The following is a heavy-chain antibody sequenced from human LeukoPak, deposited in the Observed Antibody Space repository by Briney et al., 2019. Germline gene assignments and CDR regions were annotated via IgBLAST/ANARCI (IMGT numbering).Heavy chain of an antibody. J-gene: IGHJ4*02. V-gene: IGHV1-69*06. Sequence: GASVKVSCKASGGTFSSYAISWVRQAPGQGLEWMGGIIPIFGTANYAQKFQGRVTITADKSTSTAYMELSSLRSEDTAVYYCARGAYSYGYTASFDYWGQGTLVTVSS. CDR3: ARGAYSYGYTASFDY. CDR2: IIPIFGTA. D-gene: IGHD5-18*01. CDR1: GGTFSSYA.